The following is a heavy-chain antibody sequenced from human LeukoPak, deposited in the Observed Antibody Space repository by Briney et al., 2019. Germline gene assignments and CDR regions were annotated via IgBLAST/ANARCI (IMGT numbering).Heavy chain of an antibody. CDR3: AREGSSSWFYFDY. V-gene: IGHV3-21*01. J-gene: IGHJ4*02. CDR2: ISSSSSYI. Sequence: PGGSLRLSCAASGFTFSSYRMNWVRQAPGKGLEWVSSISSSSSYIYYADSVKGRFTISRDNAKNSLYLQMNSLRAEDTAVYYCAREGSSSWFYFDYWGQGTLVTVSS. CDR1: GFTFSSYR. D-gene: IGHD6-13*01.